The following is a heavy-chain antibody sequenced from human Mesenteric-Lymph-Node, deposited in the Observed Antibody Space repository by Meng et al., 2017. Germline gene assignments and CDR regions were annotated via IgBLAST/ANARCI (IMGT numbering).Heavy chain of an antibody. J-gene: IGHJ4*02. CDR3: ARDFTAYCSGGSCGFDY. D-gene: IGHD2-15*01. CDR2: IKQDGREK. Sequence: GGSLRLSCVASGFTFSTNWMTWVRQAPGKGLEWVASIKQDGREKYFVDSVKGRFTISRDNAKNSLYLQMNTLRAEDTAVYYCARDFTAYCSGGSCGFDYWGQGTLVTVSS. V-gene: IGHV3-7*01. CDR1: GFTFSTNW.